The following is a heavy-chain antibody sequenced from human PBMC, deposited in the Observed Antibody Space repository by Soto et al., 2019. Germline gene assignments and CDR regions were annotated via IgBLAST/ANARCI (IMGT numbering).Heavy chain of an antibody. CDR3: ARHLDYNILTGYFD. J-gene: IGHJ4*02. CDR2: MSHSGST. V-gene: IGHV4-39*01. CDR1: GGSTSSTIHY. Sequence: QLQLQESGPALVRPSETLSLNCVVAGGSTSSTIHYWGWIRQPPGKGLEWIGSMSHSGSTHDNPSLKSRVNISADKSKNQFSLTLTTVTPADTAVYFCARHLDYNILTGYFDWGQGTLVTVSS. D-gene: IGHD3-9*01.